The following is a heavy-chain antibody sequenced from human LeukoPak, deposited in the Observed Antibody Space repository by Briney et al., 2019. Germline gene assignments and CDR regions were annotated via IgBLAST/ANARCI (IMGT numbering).Heavy chain of an antibody. J-gene: IGHJ6*02. CDR2: INHSGST. CDR1: GGSFSGYY. V-gene: IGHV4-34*01. D-gene: IGHD2-8*01. Sequence: RTSETLSLTCAVYGGSFSGYYWSWIRQPPGKGLEWIGEINHSGSTNYNPSLKSRVTISVDTSKNQFSLKLSSVTAADTAVYYCARDKWRVYGMDVWGQGTTVTVSS. CDR3: ARDKWRVYGMDV.